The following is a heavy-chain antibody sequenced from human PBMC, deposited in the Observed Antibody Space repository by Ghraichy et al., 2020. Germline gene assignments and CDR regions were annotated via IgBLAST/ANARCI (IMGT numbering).Heavy chain of an antibody. CDR1: GYTFTSYG. J-gene: IGHJ2*01. CDR3: ARSRLPNSSGWYNEVRYWYFDL. V-gene: IGHV1-18*01. Sequence: ASVKVSCKASGYTFTSYGISWVRQAPGQGLEWMGWISAYNGNTNYAQKLQGRVTMTTDTSTSTAYMELRSLRSDDTAVYYCARSRLPNSSGWYNEVRYWYFDLWGRGTLVTVSS. D-gene: IGHD6-19*01. CDR2: ISAYNGNT.